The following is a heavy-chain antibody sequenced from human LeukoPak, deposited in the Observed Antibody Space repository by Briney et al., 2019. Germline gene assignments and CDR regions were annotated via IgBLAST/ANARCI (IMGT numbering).Heavy chain of an antibody. D-gene: IGHD3-22*01. CDR1: GYIFTTYW. Sequence: GASLKISCQGSGYIFTTYWIGWVRQLPGKGLEWMGIIYPGDSDTRYSPSFQGQVTISADKSISTAYLQWSSLKASDTAMYYCARHQYDSSGDIIDYWGQGTLVTVSS. V-gene: IGHV5-51*01. CDR2: IYPGDSDT. CDR3: ARHQYDSSGDIIDY. J-gene: IGHJ4*02.